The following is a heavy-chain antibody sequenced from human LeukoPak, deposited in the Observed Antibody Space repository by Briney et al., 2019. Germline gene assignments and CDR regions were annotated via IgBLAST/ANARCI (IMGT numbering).Heavy chain of an antibody. Sequence: SETLSLTCTVSGGSISSGSYDWSWIRQPAGKVLEWIGRIYTSGSTNYNRSLKSRANISVGTTKNKFSLKPSSVAAAETAVYYCASDPSGWYDYWGQGTPVTVYS. J-gene: IGHJ4*02. V-gene: IGHV4-61*02. D-gene: IGHD6-19*01. CDR2: IYTSGST. CDR1: GGSISSGSYD. CDR3: ASDPSGWYDY.